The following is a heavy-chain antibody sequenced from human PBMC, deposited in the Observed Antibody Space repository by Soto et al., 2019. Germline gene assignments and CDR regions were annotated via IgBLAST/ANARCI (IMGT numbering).Heavy chain of an antibody. D-gene: IGHD7-27*01. J-gene: IGHJ4*02. CDR1: GGSISSGGYY. CDR2: VYHSGST. V-gene: IGHV4-31*03. CDR3: ARGVPMGTYYFDY. Sequence: QVQLQESGPGLVKPSQTLSLTCTVSGGSISSGGYYWIWIRQHPGKGLEWVGFVYHSGSTYYNPSLKSRVTISVDTSKSQFYLKLSSVTAADTAVYYCARGVPMGTYYFDYWGQGTPVTVSA.